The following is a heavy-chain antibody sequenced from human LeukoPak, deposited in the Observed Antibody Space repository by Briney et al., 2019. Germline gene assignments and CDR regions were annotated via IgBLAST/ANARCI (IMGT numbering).Heavy chain of an antibody. CDR3: ARLFDS. CDR1: GGSISSSSYY. Sequence: SETLSLTCTVSGGSISSSSYYWGWVRQPPGKGLEWIGRIYYTGNTYYSPSLQSRVTISVDTSKNQFSLRLSSVTAADTAVYYCARLFDSWGQGTLVTVSS. J-gene: IGHJ4*02. CDR2: IYYTGNT. V-gene: IGHV4-39*01.